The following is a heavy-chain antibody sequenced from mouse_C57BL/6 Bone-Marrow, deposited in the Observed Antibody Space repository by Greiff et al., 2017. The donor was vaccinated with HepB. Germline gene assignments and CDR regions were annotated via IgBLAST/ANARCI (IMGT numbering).Heavy chain of an antibody. Sequence: EVQLQQSGAELVRPGASVKLSCTASGFNIKDYYMHWVKQRPEQGLEWIGRIDPEDGDTEYAPKFQGKATMTADTSSNTAYLQLSSLTSEDTAVYYCTTWRCLYPRYFDVWGTGTTVTVSS. CDR2: IDPEDGDT. D-gene: IGHD6-2*01. V-gene: IGHV14-1*01. CDR1: GFNIKDYY. CDR3: TTWRCLYPRYFDV. J-gene: IGHJ1*03.